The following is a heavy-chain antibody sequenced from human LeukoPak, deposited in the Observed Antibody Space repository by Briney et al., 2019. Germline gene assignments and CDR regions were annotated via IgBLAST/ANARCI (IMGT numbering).Heavy chain of an antibody. V-gene: IGHV3-74*01. Sequence: GGSLRLSCAASGFTFSSYWMHWVRQAPGKGLVWVSRINTDGSSTTYADSVKGRFTISRDSAKNTLYLQMNSLRAEDTAVYYCTRDRFYAMDAWGQGTTVTVPS. CDR2: INTDGSST. CDR3: TRDRFYAMDA. J-gene: IGHJ6*02. CDR1: GFTFSSYW.